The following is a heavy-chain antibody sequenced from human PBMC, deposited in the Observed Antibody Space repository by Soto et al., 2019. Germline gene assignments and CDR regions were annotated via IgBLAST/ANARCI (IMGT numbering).Heavy chain of an antibody. V-gene: IGHV1-69*13. CDR1: GGTFSSYA. D-gene: IGHD3-22*01. CDR2: IIPIFGTA. Sequence: SVKVSCKASGGTFSSYAISWVRQAPGQGLEWIGGIIPIFGTANYAQKFQGRVTITADESTSTAYMELSSLRSEDTAVYYCARDGMYYYDSSGYPGTDAFDIWGQGTMVTVSS. J-gene: IGHJ3*02. CDR3: ARDGMYYYDSSGYPGTDAFDI.